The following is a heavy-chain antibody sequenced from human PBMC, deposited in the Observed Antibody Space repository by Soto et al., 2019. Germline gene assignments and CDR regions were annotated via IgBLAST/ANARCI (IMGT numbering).Heavy chain of an antibody. D-gene: IGHD3-10*01. V-gene: IGHV4-59*01. J-gene: IGHJ3*02. CDR2: IYYSGST. CDR1: GGSISSYY. CDR3: ARGTRGDVFDI. Sequence: QVQLQESGPGLVKPSETLSLTCTVSGGSISSYYWSWIRQPPGKGLEWIGYIYYSGSTNYNPSLKSRGTISVDTSKNQFSLKLSSVTAADTAVYYCARGTRGDVFDIWGQGTMVTVSS.